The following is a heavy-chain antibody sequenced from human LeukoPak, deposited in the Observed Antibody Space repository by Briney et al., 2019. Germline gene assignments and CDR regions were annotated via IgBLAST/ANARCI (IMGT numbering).Heavy chain of an antibody. CDR3: ARGARGSHTPTGAFDI. D-gene: IGHD3-16*01. CDR1: GYIFTSYY. V-gene: IGHV1-2*02. J-gene: IGHJ3*02. CDR2: INPTSGGT. Sequence: ASVKVSCKASGYIFTSYYMHWVRQAPGQGLEWMGWINPTSGGTNYAQKFQGRVTMTSDTSISTAYMELSRLRSDDTAVYYCARGARGSHTPTGAFDIWGQGTMVTVSS.